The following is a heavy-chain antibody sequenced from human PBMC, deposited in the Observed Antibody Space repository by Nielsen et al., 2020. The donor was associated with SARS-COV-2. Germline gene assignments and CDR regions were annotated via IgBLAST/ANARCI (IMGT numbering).Heavy chain of an antibody. Sequence: SETLSLTCTVSGGSISSYYWSWIRQPPGKGLEWIGYIYYSGSTNYNPSLKSRVTISVDTSKNQFSLKLSSVTAADTAVYYCARHEKQQLNDYWGQGTLVTVSS. CDR2: IYYSGST. D-gene: IGHD6-13*01. CDR1: GGSISSYY. J-gene: IGHJ4*02. CDR3: ARHEKQQLNDY. V-gene: IGHV4-59*01.